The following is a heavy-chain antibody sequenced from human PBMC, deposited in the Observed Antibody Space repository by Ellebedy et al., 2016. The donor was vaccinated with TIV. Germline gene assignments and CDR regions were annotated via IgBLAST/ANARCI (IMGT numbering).Heavy chain of an antibody. CDR3: ARDHKWELLLDY. V-gene: IGHV3-9*01. D-gene: IGHD1-26*01. J-gene: IGHJ4*02. Sequence: GGSLRLXCAASGFTFDDYAMHWVRQAPGKGLEWVSGISWNSGSIGYADSVKGRFTISRDNSKNTLYLQMNSLRAEDTAVYYCARDHKWELLLDYWGQGTLVTVSS. CDR1: GFTFDDYA. CDR2: ISWNSGSI.